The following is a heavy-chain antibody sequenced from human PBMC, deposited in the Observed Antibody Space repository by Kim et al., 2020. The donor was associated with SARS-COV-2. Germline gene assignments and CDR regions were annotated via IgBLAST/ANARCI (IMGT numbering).Heavy chain of an antibody. D-gene: IGHD2-2*01. Sequence: SETLSLTCAVYGGSFSGYYWSWIRQPPGKGLEWIGEINHSGSTNYNPSLKSRVTISVDTSKNQFSLKLSSVTAADTAVYYCARGPPIGYCSSTSCYARWFDLCGQGTMVSVSS. J-gene: IGHJ5*02. CDR1: GGSFSGYY. CDR3: ARGPPIGYCSSTSCYARWFDL. V-gene: IGHV4-34*01. CDR2: INHSGST.